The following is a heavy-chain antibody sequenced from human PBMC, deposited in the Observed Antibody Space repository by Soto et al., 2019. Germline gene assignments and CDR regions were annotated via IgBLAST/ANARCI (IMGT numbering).Heavy chain of an antibody. CDR2: IYWDDDK. J-gene: IGHJ4*02. CDR3: AHKGGGDRILDY. D-gene: IGHD3-16*01. CDR1: GFSLSTRGVG. V-gene: IGHV2-5*02. Sequence: QITLKESGPTLVKPTQTLTLTCTFSGFSLSTRGVGVGWIRQPPGKALEWLAIIYWDDDKRYSPSLKSRLTLTKDPSKNQVVLKMTNMDPVDTATYYCAHKGGGDRILDYWGQGTLVTVSS.